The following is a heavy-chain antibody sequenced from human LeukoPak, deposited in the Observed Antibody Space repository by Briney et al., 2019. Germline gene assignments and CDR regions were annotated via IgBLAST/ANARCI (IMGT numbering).Heavy chain of an antibody. V-gene: IGHV3-33*01. CDR3: ARGESGWYYYYYGMDV. D-gene: IGHD6-19*01. Sequence: GGSLRLSCAASGFTFSSYGMHWVRQAPGKGLEWEAVIWYDGSNKYYADSVKGRFTISRDNSKNTLYLRMNSLRAEDTAVYYCARGESGWYYYYYGMDVWGQGTTVTVSS. CDR2: IWYDGSNK. CDR1: GFTFSSYG. J-gene: IGHJ6*02.